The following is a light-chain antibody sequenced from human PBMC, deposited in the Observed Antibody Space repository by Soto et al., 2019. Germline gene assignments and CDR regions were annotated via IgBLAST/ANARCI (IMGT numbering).Light chain of an antibody. Sequence: DIQMTQSPSILSASVGDRVTITCRASQSISNWLARYQQKPGKAPKFLIYDASNLESGVPSRFSGSGSGTDFTLTISSLQPDDFATYYCQQYSSDPYTFGQGTKLEIK. J-gene: IGKJ2*01. CDR3: QQYSSDPYT. V-gene: IGKV1-5*01. CDR2: DAS. CDR1: QSISNW.